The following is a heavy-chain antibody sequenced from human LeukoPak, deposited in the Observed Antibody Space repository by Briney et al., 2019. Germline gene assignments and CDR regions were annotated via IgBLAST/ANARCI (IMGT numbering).Heavy chain of an antibody. CDR2: INKYGTTT. D-gene: IGHD5-18*01. J-gene: IGHJ4*02. CDR3: AREGFVYGYTVGHDY. CDR1: GFTFSDYW. V-gene: IGHV3-74*01. Sequence: PGGSLRLSCAASGFTFSDYWMHWVRLAPGKGLEWVSRINKYGTTTAYADSVKGRFSISRDNAKNTVFLQMRSLRAEDSGVYYCAREGFVYGYTVGHDYWGQGVLVTVSS.